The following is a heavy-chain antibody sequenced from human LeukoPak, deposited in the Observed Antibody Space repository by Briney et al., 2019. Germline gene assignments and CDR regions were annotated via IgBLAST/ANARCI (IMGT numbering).Heavy chain of an antibody. CDR2: ISGSGGST. CDR1: GFTFSSYA. J-gene: IGHJ6*02. V-gene: IGHV3-23*01. CDR3: AYYDILTGYQFYYGMDV. D-gene: IGHD3-9*01. Sequence: GGSLRLSCAASGFTFSSYAMSWVRQAPGKGLEWVSAISGSGGSTYYADSVKGRFTISRDNSKNTLYLQMNSLRAEDTAVYYCAYYDILTGYQFYYGMDVWGQGTTVTVSS.